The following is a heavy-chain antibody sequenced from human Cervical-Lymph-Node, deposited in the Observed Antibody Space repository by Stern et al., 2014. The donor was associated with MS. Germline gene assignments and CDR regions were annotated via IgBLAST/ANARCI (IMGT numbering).Heavy chain of an antibody. CDR1: GFSLNTSGVG. Sequence: QITLKESGPTLVRPTQTLTVTCTFSGFSLNTSGVGVGWIRQPPGKALEWLALIYWDDDKRYSPSLKSRLTITKDTSKNQVVLTMTNMDPLDPATYYCAHWGYSSSWYAFDYWGQGTLVTVSS. V-gene: IGHV2-5*02. D-gene: IGHD6-13*01. CDR3: AHWGYSSSWYAFDY. CDR2: IYWDDDK. J-gene: IGHJ4*02.